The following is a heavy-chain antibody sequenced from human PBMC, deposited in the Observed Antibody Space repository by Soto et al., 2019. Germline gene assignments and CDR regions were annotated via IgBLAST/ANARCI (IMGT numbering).Heavy chain of an antibody. V-gene: IGHV1-18*01. Sequence: QVQLVQSGAEVKKPGASVKVSCKASGYTFTSYGIGWVRQAPGQGLEWMGWISAYNGNTNYAQKLQGRVTMTTDTSTSTAYMELRSLRSDDTAVYYCARVITGTTFYYYYGMDVWGQGTTVTVSS. CDR3: ARVITGTTFYYYYGMDV. J-gene: IGHJ6*02. CDR1: GYTFTSYG. D-gene: IGHD1-7*01. CDR2: ISAYNGNT.